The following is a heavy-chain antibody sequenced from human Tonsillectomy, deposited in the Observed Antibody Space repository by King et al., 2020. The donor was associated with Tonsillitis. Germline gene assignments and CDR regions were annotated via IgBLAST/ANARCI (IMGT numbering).Heavy chain of an antibody. CDR3: AGGAAYYYCGMDV. CDR1: GFTVSNNY. CDR2: IYNGGST. D-gene: IGHD1-26*01. V-gene: IGHV3-53*04. Sequence: QLVQSGGGLVQPGGSLRLSCAASGFTVSNNYMSWVRQAPGKGLEWVSVIYNGGSTYYADSVKGRFTISRHNSKNTLYLQMNSLRAEDTAVYYCAGGAAYYYCGMDVWGQGTTVTVSS. J-gene: IGHJ6*02.